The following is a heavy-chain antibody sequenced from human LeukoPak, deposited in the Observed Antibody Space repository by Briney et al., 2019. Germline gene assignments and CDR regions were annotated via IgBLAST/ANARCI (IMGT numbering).Heavy chain of an antibody. CDR2: INHSGST. V-gene: IGHV4-34*01. Sequence: SGTLSLTCAVYGGSFSGYYWSWIRQPPGKGLEWIGEINHSGSTNYNPSLKSRVTISVDTSRNQFSLKLSSVTAADTAVYYCARHGSWPFDYWGQGTLVTVSS. CDR1: GGSFSGYY. J-gene: IGHJ4*02. CDR3: ARHGSWPFDY. D-gene: IGHD1-26*01.